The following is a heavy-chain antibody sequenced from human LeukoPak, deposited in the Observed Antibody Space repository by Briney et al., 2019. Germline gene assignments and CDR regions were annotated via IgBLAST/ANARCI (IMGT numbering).Heavy chain of an antibody. Sequence: PSETLSLTCAVSGYSISSGYYWCWIRQPPGKGLEWIGSIYHSGSTYYNPSLKSRVTISVDTSKNQFSLKLSSVTAADTAVYYCARVIDIPYYYGMDVWGKGTTVTVSS. CDR3: ARVIDIPYYYGMDV. CDR1: GYSISSGYY. D-gene: IGHD3-16*02. CDR2: IYHSGST. J-gene: IGHJ6*04. V-gene: IGHV4-38-2*01.